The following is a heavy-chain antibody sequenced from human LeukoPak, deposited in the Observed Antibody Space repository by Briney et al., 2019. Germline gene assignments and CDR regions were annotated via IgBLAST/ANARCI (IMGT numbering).Heavy chain of an antibody. CDR1: GFTLSSYD. CDR3: TTEEGYGDYDFQDYFDY. J-gene: IGHJ4*02. CDR2: ISYDGSNK. V-gene: IGHV3-30*03. D-gene: IGHD4-17*01. Sequence: PGRSLRLSCAASGFTLSSYDMHWVRQAPGKGLEWVAVISYDGSNKYYADSVKGRFTISRDNSKNTLFLQMNSLKTEDTAVYYCTTEEGYGDYDFQDYFDYWGQGTLVTVSS.